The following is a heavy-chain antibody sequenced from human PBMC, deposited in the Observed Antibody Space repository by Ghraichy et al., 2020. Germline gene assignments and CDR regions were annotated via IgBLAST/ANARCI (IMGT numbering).Heavy chain of an antibody. CDR3: ARIPHSRSYYWGAGFDY. J-gene: IGHJ4*02. Sequence: SGPTLVKPTQTLTLTCTFSGFSLSTNEMCVNWIRQPPGKALEWLALINWRDNKYYSTSLKTRLTISKDTSKNQVVLTMTNMDPVDTGTYYCARIPHSRSYYWGAGFDYWGQGTPVTVSS. V-gene: IGHV2-70*01. D-gene: IGHD1-26*01. CDR2: INWRDNK. CDR1: GFSLSTNEMC.